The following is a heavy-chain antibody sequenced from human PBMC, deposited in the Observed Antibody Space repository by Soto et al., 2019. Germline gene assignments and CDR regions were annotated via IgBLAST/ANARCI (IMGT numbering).Heavy chain of an antibody. CDR1: GFTFSSYS. J-gene: IGHJ6*02. D-gene: IGHD4-4*01. CDR2: ISSSSSYI. V-gene: IGHV3-21*01. Sequence: EVQLVESGGGLVKPGGSLRLSCAASGFTFSSYSMNWVRQAPGKGLEWVSSISSSSSYIYYADSVKGRFTISRDNAKNSLYLQMNSLRAEATAVYYCARDTPSNYYYYGMDVWGQGTTVTVSS. CDR3: ARDTPSNYYYYGMDV.